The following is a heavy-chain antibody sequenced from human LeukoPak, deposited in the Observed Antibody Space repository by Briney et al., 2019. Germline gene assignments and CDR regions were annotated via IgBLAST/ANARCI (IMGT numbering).Heavy chain of an antibody. Sequence: ASVKVSCKASGYTLTGYYMHWVRQAPGQGLGWMGWINTNTGNPTYAQGFTGRFVFSLDTSVSTAYLQIRSLKAEDTAVYYCAREGWSDPWGQGTLVTVSS. CDR2: INTNTGNP. CDR3: AREGWSDP. V-gene: IGHV7-4-1*02. J-gene: IGHJ5*02. CDR1: GYTLTGYY.